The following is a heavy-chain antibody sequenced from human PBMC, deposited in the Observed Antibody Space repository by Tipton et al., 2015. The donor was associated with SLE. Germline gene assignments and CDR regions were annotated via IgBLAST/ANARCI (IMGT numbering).Heavy chain of an antibody. CDR1: GGSISSSSYY. CDR3: ARDRVVGAEGGGYYLDY. D-gene: IGHD1-26*01. CDR2: TYRGGTS. J-gene: IGHJ4*02. Sequence: LSLTCTVSGGSISSSSYYWGWIRQPPGKGLEWVSVTYRGGTSYYVGSVRGRFTSSRDDSKNTLFLQMDSLTAEDTAVYYCARDRVVGAEGGGYYLDYWGQGTLVTVSS. V-gene: IGHV3-53*05.